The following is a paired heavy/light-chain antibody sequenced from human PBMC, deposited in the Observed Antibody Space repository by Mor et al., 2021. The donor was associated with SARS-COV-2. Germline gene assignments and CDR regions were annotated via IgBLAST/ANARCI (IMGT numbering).Light chain of an antibody. CDR2: DVS. CDR1: SSDVGGYNY. V-gene: IGLV2-14*03. J-gene: IGLJ3*02. CDR3: SSYTNTSTLAV. Sequence: QSALTQPASVSGSPGQSITISCTGTSSDVGGYNYVSWYQQHPGKAPKLMIFDVSNRPSGVSNRFSGSKSGNTASLTISGLQAEDEADYYCSSYTNTSTLAVFGGGTRLTVL.
Heavy chain of an antibody. V-gene: IGHV3-48*02. CDR1: GFTFSSYS. D-gene: IGHD3-22*01. CDR2: ISSSSSTI. Sequence: EVQVVESGGGLVQPGGSLRLSCAASGFTFSSYSMNWVRQAPGKGLEWVSYISSSSSTIYYADSVKGRFTISRDDAKNSLYLQMNSLRDEDTAVYYCARGPPYYYDSSIYYYDYWGQGTLVTVSS. J-gene: IGHJ4*02. CDR3: ARGPPYYYDSSIYYYDY.